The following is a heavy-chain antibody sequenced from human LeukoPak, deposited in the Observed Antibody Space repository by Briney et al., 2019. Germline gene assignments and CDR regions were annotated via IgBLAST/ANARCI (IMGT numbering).Heavy chain of an antibody. CDR2: IYTSGST. D-gene: IGHD2-15*01. CDR3: AREGDSGYCSGGSCYGWRNLDY. Sequence: PSETLSLTCTVSGASISIGSFYWSWIRQPAGKGLEWIGRIYTSGSTNYSPSLKSRVTISVDTSKNQFSLKLSSVTAADTAVYYCAREGDSGYCSGGSCYGWRNLDYWGRGTLVTVSS. CDR1: GASISIGSFY. J-gene: IGHJ4*02. V-gene: IGHV4-61*02.